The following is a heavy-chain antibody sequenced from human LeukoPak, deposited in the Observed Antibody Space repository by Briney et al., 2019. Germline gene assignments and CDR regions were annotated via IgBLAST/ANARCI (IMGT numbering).Heavy chain of an antibody. V-gene: IGHV3-48*01. J-gene: IGHJ4*02. Sequence: GGSLRLSCAASGFTFSTFSMDWVRQAPGRGLQWLSYISSTSNAIYYADSLKGRFTISRDNAKNSLYLQIDSLSVEDTAVYYCARMGIAAAGVDYWGQGTLVTVSS. CDR3: ARMGIAAAGVDY. CDR1: GFTFSTFS. D-gene: IGHD6-13*01. CDR2: ISSTSNAI.